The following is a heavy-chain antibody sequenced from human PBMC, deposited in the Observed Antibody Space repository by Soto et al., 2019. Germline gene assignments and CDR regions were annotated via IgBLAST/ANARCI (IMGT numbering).Heavy chain of an antibody. Sequence: QITLKESGPPVVKPTQTLTLTCTFSGFSLSTGGVAVGWIRQPPGKALEWLALIYCDDDKRYSPSLKTRLTITKDTSKNQVVLTMTNMDPVDTATYYCTHCRSGWYDLEFFYCGMDVWGQGTTVTVSS. J-gene: IGHJ6*02. D-gene: IGHD6-19*01. CDR3: THCRSGWYDLEFFYCGMDV. V-gene: IGHV2-5*02. CDR2: IYCDDDK. CDR1: GFSLSTGGVA.